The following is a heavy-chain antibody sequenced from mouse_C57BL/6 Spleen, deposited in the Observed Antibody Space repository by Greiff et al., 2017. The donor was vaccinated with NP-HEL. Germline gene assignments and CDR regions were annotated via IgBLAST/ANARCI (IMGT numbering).Heavy chain of an antibody. J-gene: IGHJ3*01. CDR2: ISSGGSYT. Sequence: EVMLVESGGDLVKPGGSLKLSCAASGFTFSSYGMSWVRQTPDKRLEWVATISSGGSYTYYPDSVKGRFTISRDNAKNNLYLQMSSLKSEDTAMYYCARLEFSWFAYWGQGTLVTVSA. CDR3: ARLEFSWFAY. CDR1: GFTFSSYG. V-gene: IGHV5-6*01.